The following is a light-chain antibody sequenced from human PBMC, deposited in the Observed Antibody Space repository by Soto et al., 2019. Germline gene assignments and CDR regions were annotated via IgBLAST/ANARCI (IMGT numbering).Light chain of an antibody. CDR3: LLPYSDAWV. CDR1: TGTVTSGHY. V-gene: IGLV7-46*01. J-gene: IGLJ3*02. Sequence: QAVVTQETSMSVSPGGTVTLTCGSSTGTVTSGHYPYWFQQKPGQAPRTLIYDTSNKQSWTPARFSGSLLGGKAALTLSGAQSEDEADYCCLLPYSDAWVFGGGTKLTVL. CDR2: DTS.